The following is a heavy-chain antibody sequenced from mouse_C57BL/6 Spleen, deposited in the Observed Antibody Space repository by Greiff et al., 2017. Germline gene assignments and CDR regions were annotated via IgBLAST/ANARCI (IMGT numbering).Heavy chain of an antibody. J-gene: IGHJ2*01. CDR1: GYTFTSYW. D-gene: IGHD3-2*02. Sequence: QVQLKQSGAELVKPGASVKLSCKASGYTFTSYWMQWVKQRPGQGLEWIGEIDPSDSYTNYNQKFKGKATLTVDTSSSTAYMQLSSLTSEDSAVYYCAPQATDFDYWGQGTTLTVSS. V-gene: IGHV1-50*01. CDR3: APQATDFDY. CDR2: IDPSDSYT.